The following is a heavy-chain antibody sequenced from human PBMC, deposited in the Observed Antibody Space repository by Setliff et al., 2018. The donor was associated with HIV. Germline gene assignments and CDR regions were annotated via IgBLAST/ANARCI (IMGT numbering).Heavy chain of an antibody. CDR1: GGSFSGHY. J-gene: IGHJ4*02. CDR2: INHSGTT. CDR3: ARISDLGMTLNQPYLDN. Sequence: PSETLSLTCAVYGGSFSGHYWSWIRQPPGKGLEWIGEINHSGTTNYNPSLKSRVIISRDTSKNQFSLQLTSVTATDTALYYCARISDLGMTLNQPYLDNWGQGTLVTVSS. V-gene: IGHV4-34*01. D-gene: IGHD1-20*01.